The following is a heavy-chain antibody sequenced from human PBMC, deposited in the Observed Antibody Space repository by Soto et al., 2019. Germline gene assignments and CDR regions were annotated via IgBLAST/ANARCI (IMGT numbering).Heavy chain of an antibody. V-gene: IGHV1-8*01. CDR3: ARRAETNGWNGFGADKYYFDF. Sequence: GASVKVSCKASGYTFTSYDIYWVRQATGQGLEWMGWMNPNTGNSGYAQKFQGRVTMTSDSSINTVHMELSSLRFEDTAVYYCARRAETNGWNGFGADKYYFDFWGQGTLVTVSS. CDR1: GYTFTSYD. D-gene: IGHD1-1*01. J-gene: IGHJ4*02. CDR2: MNPNTGNS.